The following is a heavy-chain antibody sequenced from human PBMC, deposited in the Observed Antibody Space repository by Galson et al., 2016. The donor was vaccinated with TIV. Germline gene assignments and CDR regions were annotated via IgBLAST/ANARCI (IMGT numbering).Heavy chain of an antibody. D-gene: IGHD6-6*01. CDR1: GDSISSLSYY. CDR3: ARGIASRVVWFDP. V-gene: IGHV4-39*07. CDR2: IYYSGST. J-gene: IGHJ5*02. Sequence: ETLSLTCTASGDSISSLSYYWGWIRQSPGKGLEWIGSIYYSGSTSYNPSLNSRVTISVDTSKNHFSLKLSSVTAADTAVYYCARGIASRVVWFDPWGQGTLVTVSS.